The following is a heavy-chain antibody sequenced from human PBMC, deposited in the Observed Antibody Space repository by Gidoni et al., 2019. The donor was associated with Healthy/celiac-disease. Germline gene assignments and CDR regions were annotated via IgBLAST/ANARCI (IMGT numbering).Heavy chain of an antibody. CDR1: GFTFDDYG. Sequence: EVQLVESGGGVVRPGGSLRLSCAASGFTFDDYGMSLVRQAPGKGLEWVSGINLNGGSTGYADSVKGRFTISRDNAKNSLYLQMNSLRAEDTALYHCAREGYCSSTSCYEDYWGQGTLVTVSS. J-gene: IGHJ4*02. CDR3: AREGYCSSTSCYEDY. CDR2: INLNGGST. D-gene: IGHD2-2*01. V-gene: IGHV3-20*01.